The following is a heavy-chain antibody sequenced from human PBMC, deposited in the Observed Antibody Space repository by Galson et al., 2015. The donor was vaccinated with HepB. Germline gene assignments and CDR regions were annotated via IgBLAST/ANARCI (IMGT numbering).Heavy chain of an antibody. D-gene: IGHD1-26*01. J-gene: IGHJ4*02. CDR1: GIIFSSYG. CDR3: ARDGSGATHFFDY. CDR2: IWYDGSER. Sequence: SLRLSCAASGIIFSSYGMRWVRQAPGKGLEWVAFIWYDGSERYYADSVKDRFTISRDNSKNTVYLQMNSLRAEDTAVYYCARDGSGATHFFDYWGQGTLVTVSS. V-gene: IGHV3-33*01.